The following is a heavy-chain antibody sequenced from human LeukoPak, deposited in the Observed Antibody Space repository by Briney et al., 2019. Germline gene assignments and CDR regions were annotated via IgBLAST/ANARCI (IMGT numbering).Heavy chain of an antibody. V-gene: IGHV3-30*18. CDR1: AFTFSDYG. J-gene: IGHJ4*02. CDR3: AKAHSSGWYSFDY. Sequence: GGSLRLSCAASAFTFSDYGMHWVRQAPGKGLEWVAGISSAGSNKYYADSVKGRFTISRDNSKNTLYLQMNSLRAEDTAVYYCAKAHSSGWYSFDYWGQGTLVTVSS. D-gene: IGHD6-19*01. CDR2: ISSAGSNK.